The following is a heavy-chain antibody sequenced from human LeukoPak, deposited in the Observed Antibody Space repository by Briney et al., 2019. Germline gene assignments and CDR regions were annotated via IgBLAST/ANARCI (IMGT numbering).Heavy chain of an antibody. CDR2: INHSGST. D-gene: IGHD6-13*01. Sequence: ETLSLTCADYGGSFSAYYWSWICQPPGKGLEWIGEINHSGSTNYNPSLKSRVTISIDTSKNQFSLEMSSVTAADTAVYYCARGRGARSSRWYNWFDPWGQRTMVADSS. V-gene: IGHV4-34*01. J-gene: IGHJ5*02. CDR3: ARGRGARSSRWYNWFDP. CDR1: GGSFSAYY.